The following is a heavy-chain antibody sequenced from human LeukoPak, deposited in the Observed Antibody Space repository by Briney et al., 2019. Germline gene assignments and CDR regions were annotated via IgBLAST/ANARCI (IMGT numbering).Heavy chain of an antibody. Sequence: SETLSLTCTVSGGSISSYYWSWIRQPPGKGLEWIGYIYYSGSTNYNPSLKSRVTISVDTSKNQFSLKLSSVTAADTAVYYCARDGDYFDYWGQGTLVTVSS. D-gene: IGHD3-10*01. CDR1: GGSISSYY. CDR3: ARDGDYFDY. J-gene: IGHJ4*02. CDR2: IYYSGST. V-gene: IGHV4-59*12.